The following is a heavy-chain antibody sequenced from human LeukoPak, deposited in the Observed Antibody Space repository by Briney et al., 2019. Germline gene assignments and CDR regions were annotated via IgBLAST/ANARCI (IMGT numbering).Heavy chain of an antibody. J-gene: IGHJ4*02. Sequence: GGSLRLSCAASGFTFSSYAMHWVRQAPGKGLEWVAVISYDGSNKYYADSVKGRFTISRDNPKNTLYLQMNSLRAEDTAVYYCARDAALGSYGFDYWGQGTLVTVSS. V-gene: IGHV3-30-3*01. CDR2: ISYDGSNK. CDR1: GFTFSSYA. CDR3: ARDAALGSYGFDY. D-gene: IGHD1-26*01.